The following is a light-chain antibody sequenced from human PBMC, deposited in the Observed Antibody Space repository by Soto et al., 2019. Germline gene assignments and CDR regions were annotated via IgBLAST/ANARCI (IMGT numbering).Light chain of an antibody. CDR2: GAS. J-gene: IGKJ1*01. CDR3: QQYNKWRT. CDR1: ESVSSN. Sequence: FVLTQSPGNLSLSPGERATLSCRASESVSSNLAWYQQKPGQAPRLLIYGASTRATGIPARISGSGSGTEFTLTISSLQSEDFAVYYCQQYNKWRTFGQGTKVDIK. V-gene: IGKV3-15*01.